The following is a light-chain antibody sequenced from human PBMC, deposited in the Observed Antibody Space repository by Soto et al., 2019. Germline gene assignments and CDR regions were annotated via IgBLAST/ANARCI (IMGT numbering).Light chain of an antibody. J-gene: IGLJ2*01. V-gene: IGLV2-8*01. Sequence: QSALTQPPSASGSPGQSVTISCTGTSSDVGGYNYVSWYQQHPGKAPKLMIYEVSKRPSGFPDRFSGSKSGNTASLTVSGLQAEYEADYYCSSYAGSNNLVFGGGTKLTVL. CDR3: SSYAGSNNLV. CDR2: EVS. CDR1: SSDVGGYNY.